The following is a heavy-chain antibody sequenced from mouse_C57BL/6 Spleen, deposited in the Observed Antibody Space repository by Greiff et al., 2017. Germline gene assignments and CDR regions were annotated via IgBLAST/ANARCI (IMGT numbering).Heavy chain of an antibody. CDR3: ARYGYYGSSFAY. Sequence: EVKVVESGGGLVQPGGSLSLSCAASGFTFTDYYMSWVRQPPGKALEWLGFIRNKANGYTTEYSASVKGRFTISRDNSQSILYLQMNALRAEDSATYYCARYGYYGSSFAYWGQGTLVTVSA. CDR2: IRNKANGYTT. J-gene: IGHJ3*01. V-gene: IGHV7-3*01. CDR1: GFTFTDYY. D-gene: IGHD1-1*01.